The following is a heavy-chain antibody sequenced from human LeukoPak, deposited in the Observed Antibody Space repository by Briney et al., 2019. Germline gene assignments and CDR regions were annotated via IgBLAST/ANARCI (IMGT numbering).Heavy chain of an antibody. V-gene: IGHV4-30-2*01. Sequence: SETLSLTCTVSGGSISSGGYYWSWIRQPPGKGLEWIGYIYHSGSTYYNPSLKSRVTISVDRSKNQFSLKLSSVTAADTAVYYCARRIAARPYYYYYMDVWGKGTTVTVSS. J-gene: IGHJ6*03. CDR2: IYHSGST. CDR3: ARRIAARPYYYYYMDV. D-gene: IGHD6-6*01. CDR1: GGSISSGGYY.